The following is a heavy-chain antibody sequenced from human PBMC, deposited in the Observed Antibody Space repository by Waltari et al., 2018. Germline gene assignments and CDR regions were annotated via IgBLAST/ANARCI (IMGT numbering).Heavy chain of an antibody. J-gene: IGHJ4*02. CDR3: AKDAFGNTYLDF. V-gene: IGHV3-30*02. Sequence: QVNLVESGGGVVQPGGSLRLSCATSGFTFSNFGMHWVRQAPGKGLEWVALIWFDGRYKVYADSVRGRFTISRDNSARTLYLDMDSLRLDDTAMYYCAKDAFGNTYLDFWGQGTLVTVSS. CDR2: IWFDGRYK. CDR1: GFTFSNFG. D-gene: IGHD2-2*02.